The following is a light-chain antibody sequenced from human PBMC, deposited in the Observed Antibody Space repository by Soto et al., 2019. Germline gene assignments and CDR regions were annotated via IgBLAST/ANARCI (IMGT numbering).Light chain of an antibody. CDR1: SSDVGGYNY. V-gene: IGLV2-14*03. Sequence: QSVLTQPASVSGSPGQSITVSCTGTSSDVGGYNYVSWYQQHPGKAPRLMIYDVTNRPSGVSDRFSGSKSGNTASLTISGLQAEDKADYYCSSYRRGSTYVFGTGTKLTVL. J-gene: IGLJ1*01. CDR3: SSYRRGSTYV. CDR2: DVT.